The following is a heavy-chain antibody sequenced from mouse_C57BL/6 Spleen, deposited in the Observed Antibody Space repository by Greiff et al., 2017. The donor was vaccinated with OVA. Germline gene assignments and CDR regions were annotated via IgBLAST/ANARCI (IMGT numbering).Heavy chain of an antibody. V-gene: IGHV1-50*01. D-gene: IGHD1-2*01. CDR3: ARSGLLRPSDY. CDR1: GYTFTSYW. CDR2: IDPSDSYT. Sequence: VQLQQPGAELVKPGASVKLSCKASGYTFTSYWMQWVKQRPGQGLEWIGEIDPSDSYTNYNQKFKGKATLTVDTSSSTAYMQLSSLTSEDSAVYYCARSGLLRPSDYWGQGTTLTVSS. J-gene: IGHJ2*01.